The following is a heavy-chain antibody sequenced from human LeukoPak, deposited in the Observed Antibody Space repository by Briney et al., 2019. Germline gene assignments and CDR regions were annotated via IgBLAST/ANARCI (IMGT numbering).Heavy chain of an antibody. CDR2: ISSSGSTI. CDR1: GFTFSDYY. D-gene: IGHD3-10*01. CDR3: TTDTFGARDS. J-gene: IGHJ4*02. V-gene: IGHV3-11*04. Sequence: GGSLRLSCAVSGFTFSDYYMSWIRQAPGKGLEWVSYISSSGSTIYYADSVKGRFTISRDNAKNTLYLQMNSLRAEDAAVYYCTTDTFGARDSWGQGTLVTVSS.